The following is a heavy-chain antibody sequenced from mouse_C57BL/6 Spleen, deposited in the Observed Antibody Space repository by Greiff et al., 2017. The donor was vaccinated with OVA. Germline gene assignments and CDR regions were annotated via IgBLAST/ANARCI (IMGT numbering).Heavy chain of an antibody. V-gene: IGHV1-76*01. CDR2: IYPGSGNT. Sequence: QVQLKESGAELVRPGASVKLSCKASGYTFTDYYINWVKQRPGQGLEWIARIYPGSGNTYYNEKFKGKATLTAEKSSSTAYMQLSSLTSEDSAVYFCARNYFDYWGQGTTLTVSS. J-gene: IGHJ2*01. CDR1: GYTFTDYY. CDR3: ARNYFDY.